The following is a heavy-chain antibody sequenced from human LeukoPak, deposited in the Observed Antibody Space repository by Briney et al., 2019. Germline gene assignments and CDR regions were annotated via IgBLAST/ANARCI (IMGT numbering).Heavy chain of an antibody. V-gene: IGHV4-31*03. J-gene: IGHJ5*01. CDR1: GDSISSGGYY. CDR3: ARLWHDSRVYYWFAA. CDR2: IYYSGST. Sequence: SQTLSLTCTVSGDSISSGGYYWSWIRQHPGKGLEWIGYIYYSGSTYYNPSLKSRVTMSVDTSKNQFSLNLSSVTAADTAVYYCARLWHDSRVYYWFAAWGHGTLVTVSS. D-gene: IGHD3-22*01.